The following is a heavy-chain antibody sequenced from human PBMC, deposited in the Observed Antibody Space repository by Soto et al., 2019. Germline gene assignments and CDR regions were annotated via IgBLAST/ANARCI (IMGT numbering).Heavy chain of an antibody. D-gene: IGHD5-18*01. Sequence: GASVKVSCKASGGTFSSYAISWVRQAPGQGHERMGGIIPIFGTANYAQKFQGRVTITADESTSTAYMELSSLRSEDTAVYFCARAVPRLKTTIRLWPRLDFWGQGSLVTVCS. V-gene: IGHV1-69*13. J-gene: IGHJ4*02. CDR1: GGTFSSYA. CDR2: IIPIFGTA. CDR3: ARAVPRLKTTIRLWPRLDF.